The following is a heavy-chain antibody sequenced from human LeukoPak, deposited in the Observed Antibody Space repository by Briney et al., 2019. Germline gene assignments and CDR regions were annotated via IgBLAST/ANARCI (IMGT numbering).Heavy chain of an antibody. V-gene: IGHV5-51*01. CDR2: IYPGDSDT. D-gene: IGHD3-10*01. CDR1: GYSFTSYW. Sequence: GESLKISCKGSGYSFTSYWIGWVRQIPGKGLEWMGIIYPGDSDTRYSPSFQGQVTISADKSISTAYLQWSSLKASDTAMYYCARQSSSYGSGSHPTFDPWGQGTLVTVSS. CDR3: ARQSSSYGSGSHPTFDP. J-gene: IGHJ5*02.